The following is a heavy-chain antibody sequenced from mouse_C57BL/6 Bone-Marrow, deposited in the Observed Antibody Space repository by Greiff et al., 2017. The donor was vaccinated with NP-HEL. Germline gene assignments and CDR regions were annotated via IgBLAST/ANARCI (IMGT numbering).Heavy chain of an antibody. D-gene: IGHD1-1*01. CDR1: GFSFTTYA. Sequence: EVHLVESGGGLVQPKGSLKLSCAASGFSFTTYAMNWVRQAPGKGLEWVARIRSKSNNYATYYADSVKDRFTISRDDSESMLYLQMNNLKTEDTAMYYCVRQGYGSSYFDYWGQGTTLTVSS. J-gene: IGHJ2*01. CDR2: IRSKSNNYAT. CDR3: VRQGYGSSYFDY. V-gene: IGHV10-1*01.